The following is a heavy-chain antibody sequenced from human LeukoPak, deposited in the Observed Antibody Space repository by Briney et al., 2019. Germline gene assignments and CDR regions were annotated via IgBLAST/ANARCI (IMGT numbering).Heavy chain of an antibody. D-gene: IGHD5/OR15-5a*01. J-gene: IGHJ6*02. CDR1: GGTFSSYA. CDR2: IIPIFGTA. CDR3: ARDPLSLWGMDV. V-gene: IGHV1-69*05. Sequence: GASVKVSCKASGGTFSSYAISWVRQAPGQGLEWMGGIIPIFGTANYAQKFQGRVTMTRDTSTSTVYMELSSLRSEDTAVYYCARDPLSLWGMDVWGQGTTVTVSS.